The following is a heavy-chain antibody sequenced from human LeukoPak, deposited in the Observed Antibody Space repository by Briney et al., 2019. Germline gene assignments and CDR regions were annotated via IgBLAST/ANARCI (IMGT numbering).Heavy chain of an antibody. Sequence: ASVKVSCKASGYTFTGYYMHWVRQAPGQGLEWMGWINPNSGGTNYAQKFQGRVTMTRDTSISTAYMELSRLRSDDTAVYYCARVLGRRGSRDAFDIWGQGTMVTVSS. CDR2: INPNSGGT. V-gene: IGHV1-2*02. D-gene: IGHD3-10*01. CDR1: GYTFTGYY. J-gene: IGHJ3*02. CDR3: ARVLGRRGSRDAFDI.